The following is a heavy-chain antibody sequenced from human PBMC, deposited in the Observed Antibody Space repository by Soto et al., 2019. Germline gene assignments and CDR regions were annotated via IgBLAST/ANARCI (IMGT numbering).Heavy chain of an antibody. CDR2: TNQDGTEK. D-gene: IGHD1-26*01. CDR1: GFTFRRDW. CDR3: SGGVGDAF. J-gene: IGHJ4*02. V-gene: IGHV3-7*04. Sequence: EEQLVESGGGLVQPGGSLRLSCAVSGFTFRRDWMNWVRQAPGKGLEWVAHTNQDGTEKYYVDSVKGRFTIFRDNAKNSLYLKMNSLRAEDTAVYYCSGGVGDAFWGQGTLVTVSS.